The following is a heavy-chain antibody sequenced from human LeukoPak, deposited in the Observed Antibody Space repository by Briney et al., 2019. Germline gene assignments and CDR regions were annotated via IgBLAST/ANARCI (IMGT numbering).Heavy chain of an antibody. Sequence: SETLSLTCAVSGGSSSSSNYYWDWIRQPPGKGLEWIGSIYYSGTTYYNPSLKSRVTISVDTSKNQFSLKLSSVTAADTAVYYCARHAAYYFDYWGQGTLVTVSS. CDR1: GGSSSSSNYY. D-gene: IGHD6-25*01. CDR2: IYYSGTT. V-gene: IGHV4-39*01. CDR3: ARHAAYYFDY. J-gene: IGHJ4*02.